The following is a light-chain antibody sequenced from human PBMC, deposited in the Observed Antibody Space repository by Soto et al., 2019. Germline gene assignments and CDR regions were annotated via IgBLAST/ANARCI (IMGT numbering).Light chain of an antibody. J-gene: IGKJ4*01. CDR3: QQYNNWPPLT. Sequence: ETVLTQSPGTVSLSPGDRATLSCRASQSVSSNLAWYQQKPGQAPRLLIYDASTRATGIPARFSGSGSGTEFTLTISSLRSEDFALYYCQQYNNWPPLTFGGGTKVDIK. V-gene: IGKV3-15*01. CDR1: QSVSSN. CDR2: DAS.